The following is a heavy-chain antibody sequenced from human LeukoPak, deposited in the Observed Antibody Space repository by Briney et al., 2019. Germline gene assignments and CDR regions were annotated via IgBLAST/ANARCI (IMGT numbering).Heavy chain of an antibody. Sequence: SETLSLTCTVSGGSISSSSYYWGWIRQPPGKGLEWIGSIYYSVSTYYNPSLKSRVTISVDTSKNQFSLKLSSVTAADTAVYYCARVGGYLVSYWGQGTLVTVSS. CDR3: ARVGGYLVSY. CDR2: IYYSVST. J-gene: IGHJ4*02. V-gene: IGHV4-39*07. D-gene: IGHD3-22*01. CDR1: GGSISSSSYY.